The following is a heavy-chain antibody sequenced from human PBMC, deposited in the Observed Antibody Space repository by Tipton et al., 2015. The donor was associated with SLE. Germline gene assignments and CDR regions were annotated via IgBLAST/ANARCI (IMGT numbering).Heavy chain of an antibody. Sequence: SLRLSCAAFGFSFSSSAMSWVRQAPGKGLEWVSLIYGGGSANHADSVKGRFTISRDNSRNTLYLQMNSLRAEDTAVYYCVKDPYISNWGHGTMVTVSS. D-gene: IGHD3-3*02. J-gene: IGHJ3*01. CDR1: GFSFSSSA. CDR2: IYGGGSA. CDR3: VKDPYISN. V-gene: IGHV3-23*03.